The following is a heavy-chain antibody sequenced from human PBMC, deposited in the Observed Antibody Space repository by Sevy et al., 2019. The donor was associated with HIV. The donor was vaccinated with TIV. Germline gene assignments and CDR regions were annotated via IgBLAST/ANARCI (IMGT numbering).Heavy chain of an antibody. CDR2: INSDGTTT. CDR1: GFTFSSYW. J-gene: IGHJ4*02. V-gene: IGHV3-74*01. D-gene: IGHD3-22*01. CDR3: ASYYYDRSGFLNYFDS. Sequence: GGSLRLSCAASGFTFSSYWMHWVRQAPGKGLVWVSHINSDGTTTNYADSVRGRFAISRDNAKNTLFLRMNSLRAEDTAVYHCASYYYDRSGFLNYFDSWGPGTLVTVSS.